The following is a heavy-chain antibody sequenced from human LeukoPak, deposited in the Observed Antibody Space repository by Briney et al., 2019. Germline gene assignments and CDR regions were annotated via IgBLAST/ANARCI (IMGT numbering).Heavy chain of an antibody. D-gene: IGHD3-10*01. V-gene: IGHV3-53*01. J-gene: IGHJ4*02. CDR1: GFAVSSNY. CDR3: ARCRAFGHFDY. Sequence: GGSLRLSCAASGFAVSSNYMSWVRQAPGKGLEWVSVIYSGGSTYYADSVKGRFTISRDNSKNTLYLQMNSLRAEDTAVYYCARCRAFGHFDYWGQGTLVTVSS. CDR2: IYSGGST.